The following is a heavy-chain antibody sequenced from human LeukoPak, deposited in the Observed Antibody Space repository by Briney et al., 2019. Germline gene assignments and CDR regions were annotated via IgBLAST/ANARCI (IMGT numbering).Heavy chain of an antibody. Sequence: PSETLSLTCAVYGGSFSGYYWSWIRQPPGKGLEWIGEINHSGSTNCNPSLKSRVTISVDTSKNQFSLKLSSVTAADTAVYYCARGRAGDYDYVWGSYRYKDYFDYWGQGTLVTVSS. CDR3: ARGRAGDYDYVWGSYRYKDYFDY. D-gene: IGHD3-16*02. J-gene: IGHJ4*02. CDR2: INHSGST. CDR1: GGSFSGYY. V-gene: IGHV4-34*01.